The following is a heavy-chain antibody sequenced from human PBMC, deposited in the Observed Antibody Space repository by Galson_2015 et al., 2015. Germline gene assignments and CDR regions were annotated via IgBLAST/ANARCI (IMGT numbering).Heavy chain of an antibody. J-gene: IGHJ3*02. CDR2: ISYDGSNK. Sequence: SLRLSCAASGFTLSSYGMHWVRQAPGKGLEWVAVISYDGSNKYYADSVKGRFTISRDNSKNTLYLQMNSLKTEDTAVYYCTTDPLVWCDSRDTRCRSDIWGQGTMVTVSS. CDR3: TTDPLVWCDSRDTRCRSDI. CDR1: GFTLSSYG. D-gene: IGHD3-22*01. V-gene: IGHV3-30*03.